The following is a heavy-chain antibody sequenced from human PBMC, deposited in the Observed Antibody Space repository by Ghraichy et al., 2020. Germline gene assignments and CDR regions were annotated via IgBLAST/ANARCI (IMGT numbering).Heavy chain of an antibody. CDR1: GYTFTNYG. Sequence: ASVKVSCKASGYTFTNYGFSWVRQAPGQGLEWMGWISPYNGNTNYAQKFQDRVTMTTDTFTNTAYMELRSLRSDDTAVYYCARGKYCSGGECYSVSYYYAMDVWGQGTTVTVSS. V-gene: IGHV1-18*01. J-gene: IGHJ6*02. D-gene: IGHD2-15*01. CDR3: ARGKYCSGGECYSVSYYYAMDV. CDR2: ISPYNGNT.